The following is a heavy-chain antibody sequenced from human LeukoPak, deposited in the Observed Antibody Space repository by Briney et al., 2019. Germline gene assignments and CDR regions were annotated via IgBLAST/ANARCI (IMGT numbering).Heavy chain of an antibody. V-gene: IGHV1-2*06. D-gene: IGHD6-19*01. Sequence: ASVKVSCKASGYTFTGYYMHWVRQAPGQGLEWMGRINPNSGGTNYAQKFQGRVTMTTDTSTSTVYMELRSLRSDDTAVYYCARGPYSSDWGDYYFDYWGQGTLVTVSS. CDR1: GYTFTGYY. CDR3: ARGPYSSDWGDYYFDY. CDR2: INPNSGGT. J-gene: IGHJ4*02.